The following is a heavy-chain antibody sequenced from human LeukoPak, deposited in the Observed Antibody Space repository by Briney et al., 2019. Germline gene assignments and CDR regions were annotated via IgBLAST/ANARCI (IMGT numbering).Heavy chain of an antibody. CDR3: ARGGYYYLDV. J-gene: IGHJ6*03. CDR1: GGSISSYY. CDR2: IYYSGST. Sequence: SETLSLTCTVSGGSISSYYWSWIRQPPGKGLEWIGYIYYSGSTNYNPSLKSRVTISVDTSKNQFSLRVTSLSAADTAVYYCARGGYYYLDVWGKGTRSPSP. V-gene: IGHV4-59*12.